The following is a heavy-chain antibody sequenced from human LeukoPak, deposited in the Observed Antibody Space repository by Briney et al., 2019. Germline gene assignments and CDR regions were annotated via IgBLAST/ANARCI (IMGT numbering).Heavy chain of an antibody. CDR2: IIPILGIA. J-gene: IGHJ4*02. V-gene: IGHV1-69*04. CDR1: GGTFSSYA. D-gene: IGHD3-22*01. CDR3: ASSYYYDSSGPGAVIFDY. Sequence: GASVKVSCKASGGTFSSYAISWVRQAPGQGLEWMGRIIPILGIANYAQKFQGRVTITADKSTSTAYMELSSLRSEDTAVYYCASSYYYDSSGPGAVIFDYWGQGTLVTVSS.